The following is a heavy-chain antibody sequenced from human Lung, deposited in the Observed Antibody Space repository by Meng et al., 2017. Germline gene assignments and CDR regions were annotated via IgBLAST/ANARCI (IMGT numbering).Heavy chain of an antibody. Sequence: LQQVGEGLLKPSETTSLICVVAGGAFSDYYWSWIRQPPGKGLEWIGEINHSGSTNYNPSLESRATISVDTSQNNLSLKLSSVTAADSAVYYCARGPTTMAHDFDYWGQGTLVTVFS. CDR3: ARGPTTMAHDFDY. CDR2: INHSGST. CDR1: GGAFSDYY. V-gene: IGHV4-34*01. J-gene: IGHJ4*02. D-gene: IGHD4-11*01.